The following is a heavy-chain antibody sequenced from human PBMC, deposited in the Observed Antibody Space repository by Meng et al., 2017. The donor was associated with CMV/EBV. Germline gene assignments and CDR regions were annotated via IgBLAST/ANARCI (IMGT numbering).Heavy chain of an antibody. CDR3: AIKTGVTTFGGEGWFDP. CDR2: INPNSGGT. D-gene: IGHD3-9*01. CDR1: GYTFTGYY. Sequence: ASVKVSCKASGYTFTGYYMHWVRQAPGQGLEWMGWINPNSGGTNYAQKFQGRVTMTGDTSISTAYMELSRLRSDDTAVYYCAIKTGVTTFGGEGWFDPWGQGTLVTVSS. V-gene: IGHV1-2*02. J-gene: IGHJ5*02.